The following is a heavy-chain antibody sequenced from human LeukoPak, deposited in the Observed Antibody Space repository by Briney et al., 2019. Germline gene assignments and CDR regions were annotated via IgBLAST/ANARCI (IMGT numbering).Heavy chain of an antibody. V-gene: IGHV4-61*09. CDR3: ASPLGGKVPAAMVGY. CDR1: GDSVTGGLYY. D-gene: IGHD2-2*01. J-gene: IGHJ4*02. Sequence: SETLSLTCSVSGDSVTGGLYYWSWIRQPAGKGLEWIGHIFSSGSTTYNPSLMSRVTISVDTSNSQFSLKLTSVTAADTAVFYCASPLGGKVPAAMVGYWGQGTLVTVSS. CDR2: IFSSGST.